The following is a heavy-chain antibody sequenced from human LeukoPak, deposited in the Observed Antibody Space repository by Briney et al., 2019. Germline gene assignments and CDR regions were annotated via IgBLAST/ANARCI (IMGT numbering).Heavy chain of an antibody. CDR2: ISSSSSYT. CDR3: ARVSIAAAGRGFDY. V-gene: IGHV3-11*05. D-gene: IGHD6-13*01. J-gene: IGHJ4*02. Sequence: GGSLRLSCAASGFTFSDYYMSWIRQAPGKGLEWVSYISSSSSYTNYADSVKGRFTISRDNAKNSLYLQINSLRAAGTAVYYCARVSIAAAGRGFDYWGQGTLVTVSS. CDR1: GFTFSDYY.